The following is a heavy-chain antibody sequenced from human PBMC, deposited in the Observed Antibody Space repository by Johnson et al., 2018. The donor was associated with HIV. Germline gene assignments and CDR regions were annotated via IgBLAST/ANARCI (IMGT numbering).Heavy chain of an antibody. CDR2: LGTAGDI. CDR3: AWSYSAFDI. V-gene: IGHV3-13*01. CDR1: GFTFSTYD. D-gene: IGHD1-26*01. Sequence: VQLVESGGGLVQPGGSLRLSCAASGFTFSTYDMYWVRQPTGKGLEWVSILGTAGDINYPGSVKGRFTISRENAKNSLYLQMNSLRAGDTAVCYCAWSYSAFDIWGQGTMVTVSS. J-gene: IGHJ3*02.